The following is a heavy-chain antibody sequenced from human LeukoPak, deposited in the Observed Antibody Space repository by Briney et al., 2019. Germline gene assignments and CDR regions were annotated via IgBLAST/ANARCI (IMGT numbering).Heavy chain of an antibody. Sequence: PGGSLRHSYAASGFTFSSYEMNCVRQAPGKGLEWVSYISSSGSTIYYADSVKGRFTISRDNAKNSLYLQMNSLRAEDTAVYYCARDLLDSGGWYGRTYLIDYWGQGTLVTVSS. V-gene: IGHV3-48*03. D-gene: IGHD6-19*01. J-gene: IGHJ4*02. CDR2: ISSSGSTI. CDR3: ARDLLDSGGWYGRTYLIDY. CDR1: GFTFSSYE.